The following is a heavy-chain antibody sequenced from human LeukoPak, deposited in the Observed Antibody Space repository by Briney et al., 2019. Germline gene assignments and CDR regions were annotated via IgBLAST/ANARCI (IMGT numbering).Heavy chain of an antibody. CDR1: GYTLTELS. CDR2: FDPEDGET. D-gene: IGHD4-17*01. J-gene: IGHJ4*02. Sequence: ASVKVSCKVSGYTLTELSMHWVRQAPGKGLEWMGGFDPEDGETIYAQKFQGRVTMTEDTSTDTAYMELSSLRSEDTAVYYCATALEWYGDYPQKGRYYFDYWGQGTLVTVSS. V-gene: IGHV1-24*01. CDR3: ATALEWYGDYPQKGRYYFDY.